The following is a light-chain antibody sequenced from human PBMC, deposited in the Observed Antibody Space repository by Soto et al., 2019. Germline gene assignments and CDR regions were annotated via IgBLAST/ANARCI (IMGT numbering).Light chain of an antibody. J-gene: IGLJ3*02. Sequence: QSALTQPASVSGSPGQSITISCTGTSSDVGSYNLVSWYQQQPGTAPKLMIYEDNKRASGVSNRFSGSTSGITASLTISVLQAEDEADYYCCSYAGSSTWVFGGGTKLTFL. CDR3: CSYAGSSTWV. V-gene: IGLV2-23*01. CDR1: SSDVGSYNL. CDR2: EDN.